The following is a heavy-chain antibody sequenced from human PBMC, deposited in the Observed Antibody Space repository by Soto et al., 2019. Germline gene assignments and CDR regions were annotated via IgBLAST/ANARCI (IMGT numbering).Heavy chain of an antibody. Sequence: QVQLVQSGAEVKKPGASVKVSCKASGYTFTSYGISWVRQAPGQGLEWMGWISAYNGNTNYAQKFQGRVTMTRNTSISTAYMELSSLRSEDTAVYYCARSSQEGAFDIWGQGTLVTVSS. CDR1: GYTFTSYG. J-gene: IGHJ4*02. CDR2: ISAYNGNT. V-gene: IGHV1-18*01. CDR3: ARSSQEGAFDI. D-gene: IGHD3-9*01.